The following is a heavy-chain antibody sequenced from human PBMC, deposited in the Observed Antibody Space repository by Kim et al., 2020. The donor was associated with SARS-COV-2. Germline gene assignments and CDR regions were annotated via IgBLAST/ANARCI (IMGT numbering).Heavy chain of an antibody. J-gene: IGHJ4*02. D-gene: IGHD5-12*01. Sequence: SEILSLTCTVSGGSISSGGYYWSWIRQHPGKGLEWIGYIYYSGSTYYNPSLKSRVTISVDTSKNQFSLKLSSVTAADTAVYYCARSKMATINFDYWGQGTLVTVSS. CDR1: GGSISSGGYY. CDR3: ARSKMATINFDY. CDR2: IYYSGST. V-gene: IGHV4-31*03.